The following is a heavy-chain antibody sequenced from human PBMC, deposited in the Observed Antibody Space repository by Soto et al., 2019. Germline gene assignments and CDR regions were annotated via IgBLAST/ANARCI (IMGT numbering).Heavy chain of an antibody. CDR2: ISYDGSIK. V-gene: IGHV3-30-3*02. D-gene: IGHD6-6*01. CDR3: AKQGFPYYSNSFLAYYDN. J-gene: IGHJ4*02. Sequence: QVQLVESGGGVVQPGRSLRLSCAASGFTFSSYAMHWVRQAPGKGLEWVAVISYDGSIKYFADSVKGRFTISRDNSKNTLYLQMTSLRAEDTAIYSCAKQGFPYYSNSFLAYYDNWGQGTLVTVSS. CDR1: GFTFSSYA.